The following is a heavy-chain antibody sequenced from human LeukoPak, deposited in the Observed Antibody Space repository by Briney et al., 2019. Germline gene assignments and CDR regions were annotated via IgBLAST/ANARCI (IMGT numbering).Heavy chain of an antibody. J-gene: IGHJ4*02. Sequence: GGSLRLSCAASGFTFTDYYMSWIRQAPGKGLEWISYIGSSSSSTNYADAVKGRFTISRDNAKNSLYLQMNSLRAEDTAVYYCAIAPTGGIEWQLLKWGQGTLVTVSS. V-gene: IGHV3-11*06. CDR2: IGSSSSST. CDR3: AIAPTGGIEWQLLK. D-gene: IGHD2-15*01. CDR1: GFTFTDYY.